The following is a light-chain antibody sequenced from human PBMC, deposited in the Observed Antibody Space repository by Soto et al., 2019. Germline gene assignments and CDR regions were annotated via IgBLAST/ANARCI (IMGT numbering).Light chain of an antibody. CDR1: SSDIGGYIY. CDR2: GVS. J-gene: IGLJ2*01. Sequence: QSALTQPASVSGSPGQWITISCTGTSSDIGGYIYVSWYHHHPGKAPNLLIYGVSNRPSGVSNRFSGSKSGNTASLTISGLQVEDEADHFCSTYTSRRTRFGGGTQLTVL. CDR3: STYTSRRTR. V-gene: IGLV2-14*03.